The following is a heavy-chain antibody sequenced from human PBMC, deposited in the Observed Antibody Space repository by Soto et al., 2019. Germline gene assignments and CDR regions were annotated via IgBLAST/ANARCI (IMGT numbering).Heavy chain of an antibody. J-gene: IGHJ6*02. Sequence: QVQLQESGPGLVKPSETLSLTCTVSGGSVSSGSYYWSWIRQPPGKGLEWIGYIYYSGSTNYNPSLKSRVPMSVDTSKNQFSLKLSSVTAADTAVYYCARDSYGMDVWGQGTTVTVSS. CDR2: IYYSGST. CDR3: ARDSYGMDV. CDR1: GGSVSSGSYY. V-gene: IGHV4-61*01.